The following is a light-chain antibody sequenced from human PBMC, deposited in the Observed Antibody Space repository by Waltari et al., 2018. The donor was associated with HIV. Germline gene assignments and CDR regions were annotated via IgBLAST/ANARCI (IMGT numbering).Light chain of an antibody. Sequence: QSVLTQPPPVSGAPGQRVTISGTGRNSNIGAGSGVHWYQHLPGAAPKLLSYDINNRPSGVPDRFSGSKSGTPASLAITGLQVEDEGDYFCQSYDSSLNVIFGGGTKLTVL. CDR2: DIN. V-gene: IGLV1-40*01. CDR3: QSYDSSLNVI. CDR1: NSNIGAGSG. J-gene: IGLJ2*01.